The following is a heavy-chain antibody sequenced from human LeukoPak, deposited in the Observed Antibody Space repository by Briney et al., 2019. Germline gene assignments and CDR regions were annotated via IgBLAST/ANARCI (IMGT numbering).Heavy chain of an antibody. CDR1: GYTSTSYA. J-gene: IGHJ2*01. Sequence: ASVKVSCKASGYTSTSYAMNWVRQAPGQGLEWMGWINTNTGNPTYAQGFTGRFVFSLDTSVSTAYLQISSLKAEDTAVYYCARRSRYSSSWYAVYWYFDLWGRGTLVTVSS. CDR2: INTNTGNP. D-gene: IGHD6-13*01. V-gene: IGHV7-4-1*02. CDR3: ARRSRYSSSWYAVYWYFDL.